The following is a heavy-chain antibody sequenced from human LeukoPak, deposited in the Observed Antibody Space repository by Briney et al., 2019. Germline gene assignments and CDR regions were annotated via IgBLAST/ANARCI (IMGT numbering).Heavy chain of an antibody. CDR1: GFTFSSYA. D-gene: IGHD3-10*01. CDR3: AKDRFYGSGSYSFDY. J-gene: IGHJ4*02. Sequence: GGSLRLSCAASGFTFSSYAMSWVRQAPGKGLEWVSAISGSGGSTYYADSVKGRFTISRDNSKNTLYLQMNSLRAEDTAVYYCAKDRFYGSGSYSFDYWGQGTLVTVSS. V-gene: IGHV3-23*01. CDR2: ISGSGGST.